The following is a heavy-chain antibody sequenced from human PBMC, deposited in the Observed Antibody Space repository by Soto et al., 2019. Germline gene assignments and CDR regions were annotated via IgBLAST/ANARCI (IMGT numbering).Heavy chain of an antibody. D-gene: IGHD3-22*01. V-gene: IGHV3-66*01. CDR1: GFTVSSSY. CDR3: ARDTYYSDNTNYHLFDY. Sequence: EVQLLESGGGLVQPGGSLRLSCAASGFTVSSSYMSWVRQAPGKGLEWVSLIYSGGTTHYADSVKGRFTISRDKSNNTLYLQMNSLRAEDTAVYYCARDTYYSDNTNYHLFDYWGQGTLVTVSS. J-gene: IGHJ4*02. CDR2: IYSGGTT.